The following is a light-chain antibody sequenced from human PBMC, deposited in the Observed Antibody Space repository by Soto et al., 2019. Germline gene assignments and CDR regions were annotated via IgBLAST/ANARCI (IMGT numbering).Light chain of an antibody. CDR1: SSDVGSYDL. CDR2: EVS. CDR3: CSYATTTL. Sequence: QSALTQPASVSGSPGQSITISCTGTSSDVGSYDLVSWYQQHPGNAPKLMIYEVSKRLSGVSDRFSGSKSGNTASLTISGLQADDEADYYCCSYATTTLFGGGTKLTVL. J-gene: IGLJ2*01. V-gene: IGLV2-23*02.